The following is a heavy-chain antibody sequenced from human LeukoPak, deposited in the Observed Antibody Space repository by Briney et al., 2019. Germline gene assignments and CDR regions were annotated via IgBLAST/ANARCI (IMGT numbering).Heavy chain of an antibody. CDR3: ARDLRGYSAYELADY. J-gene: IGHJ4*02. V-gene: IGHV3-20*04. CDR1: GFTVSSNY. CDR2: INWNGGST. Sequence: PGGSLRLSCAASGFTVSSNYMSWVRQVPGKGLEWVSGINWNGGSTGYADSVKGRFTISRDNAKNSLYLQMNSLRAEDTALYYCARDLRGYSAYELADYWGQGTLVTVSS. D-gene: IGHD5-12*01.